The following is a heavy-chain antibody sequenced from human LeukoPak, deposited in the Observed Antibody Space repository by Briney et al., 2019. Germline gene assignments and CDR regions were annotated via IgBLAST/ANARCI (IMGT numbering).Heavy chain of an antibody. CDR3: ARGVASAGAKYFDQ. CDR1: GYTFTVYY. D-gene: IGHD6-13*01. Sequence: GASVKVSCTASGYTFTVYYIHWVRQAPGQGLEWMGWINPNTGGTDYAQKFQGRVTMTRGTSISTVYMELSRLTSDDTAVYYCARGVASAGAKYFDQWGQGTLVTVSS. V-gene: IGHV1-2*02. J-gene: IGHJ4*02. CDR2: INPNTGGT.